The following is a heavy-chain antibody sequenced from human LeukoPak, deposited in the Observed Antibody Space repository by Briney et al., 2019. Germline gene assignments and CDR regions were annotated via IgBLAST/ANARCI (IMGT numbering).Heavy chain of an antibody. CDR2: ISWKSDRI. J-gene: IGHJ6*03. V-gene: IGHV3-9*01. CDR3: AKSGIIQGYYFYYMDV. CDR1: GFTFDDYA. Sequence: QAGGSLRLSCAASGFTFDDYAMHWVRQAPGKGLEWVSGISWKSDRIGYADSVKGRFTISRDNAKNSLYLQMNSLRAEDTALYYCAKSGIIQGYYFYYMDVWGKGTTVTISS. D-gene: IGHD5-18*01.